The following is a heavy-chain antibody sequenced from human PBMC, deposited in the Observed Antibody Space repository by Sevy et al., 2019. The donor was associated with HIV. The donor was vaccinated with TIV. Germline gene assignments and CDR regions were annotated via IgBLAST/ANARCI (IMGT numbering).Heavy chain of an antibody. V-gene: IGHV3-23*01. CDR1: EFTFSSHA. J-gene: IGHJ3*02. CDR2: ISGSGENT. Sequence: GGSLRLSCTASEFTFSSHAVAWVRQAPGKGLEWVSAISGSGENTHYADSVKGRFTISRDNFKNTLYLQMNSLRAEDTALYYCARDGRGLSAFDIWGQGTMVTVSS. D-gene: IGHD1-26*01. CDR3: ARDGRGLSAFDI.